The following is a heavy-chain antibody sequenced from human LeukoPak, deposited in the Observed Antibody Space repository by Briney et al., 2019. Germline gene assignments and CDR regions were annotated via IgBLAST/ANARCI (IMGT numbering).Heavy chain of an antibody. D-gene: IGHD3-22*01. V-gene: IGHV1-69*04. CDR1: GGTFSSYA. J-gene: IGHJ4*02. CDR2: IIPILGIA. Sequence: GASVKVSCKASGGTFSSYAISWVRQAPGQGLEWMGRIIPILGIANYAQKFQGRVTITADKSTSTAYMELSSLRSEDTAVYYCARDRWGGYYYGSSGYPYDYWGQGTLVTVSS. CDR3: ARDRWGGYYYGSSGYPYDY.